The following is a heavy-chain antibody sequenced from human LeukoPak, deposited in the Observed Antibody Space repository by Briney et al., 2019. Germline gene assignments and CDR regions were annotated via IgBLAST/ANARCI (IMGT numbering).Heavy chain of an antibody. J-gene: IGHJ4*02. Sequence: SETLSLTCTVPAGSISNYFWSWIRQPPGKGLEWIGYIYYTGMTNSNPSLKSRVTISMDTSKNQFSLNLRSVTAADTAIYYCARHGRMVIMSKFSTGIDQWGQETLVTVSS. CDR2: IYYTGMT. CDR3: ARHGRMVIMSKFSTGIDQ. D-gene: IGHD2-8*01. CDR1: AGSISNYF. V-gene: IGHV4-59*08.